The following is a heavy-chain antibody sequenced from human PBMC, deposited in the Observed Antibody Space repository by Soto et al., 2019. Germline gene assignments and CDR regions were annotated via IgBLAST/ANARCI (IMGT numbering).Heavy chain of an antibody. J-gene: IGHJ6*03. D-gene: IGHD3-9*01. V-gene: IGHV4-39*01. Sequence: SETLSLTCTVSGGSISSSSYYWGWIRQPPGKGLEWIGSIYYSGSTYYNPSLKSRVTISVDTSKNQFSLKLSSVTAADTAVYYCARHRAELRYFDWLLLSSGYMDVWGKGTTVTVSS. CDR3: ARHRAELRYFDWLLLSSGYMDV. CDR2: IYYSGST. CDR1: GGSISSSSYY.